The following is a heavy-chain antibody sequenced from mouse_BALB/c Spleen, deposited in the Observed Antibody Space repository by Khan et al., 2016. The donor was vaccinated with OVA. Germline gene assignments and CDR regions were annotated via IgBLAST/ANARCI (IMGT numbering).Heavy chain of an antibody. CDR3: VRDEAYRRSDGWFAY. CDR1: GYTFTSYT. Sequence: QVQLKESGAELARPGASVKMSCKASGYTFTSYTIHWIKLRPGQGLEWIGYINPSNGYTNYNQKFRDKATLTADKSSTTAYMQLSSLTSDDSAVYNCVRDEAYRRSDGWFAYWGQGTLVTVSA. CDR2: INPSNGYT. V-gene: IGHV1-4*01. J-gene: IGHJ3*01.